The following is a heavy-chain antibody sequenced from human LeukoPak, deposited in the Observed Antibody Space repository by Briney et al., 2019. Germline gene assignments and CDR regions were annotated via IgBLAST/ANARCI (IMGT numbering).Heavy chain of an antibody. CDR3: ARLKEGIDY. V-gene: IGHV4-59*05. CDR2: IYYSGNT. Sequence: PSETLSLTCTVSGGSISPYYWSWIRQPPGKGLEWIGSIYYSGNTYYNPSLKSRVTISVDTSKNQFSLELSSVTAADTAVYYCARLKEGIDYWGQGTLVTVSS. CDR1: GGSISPYY. J-gene: IGHJ4*02. D-gene: IGHD3-10*01.